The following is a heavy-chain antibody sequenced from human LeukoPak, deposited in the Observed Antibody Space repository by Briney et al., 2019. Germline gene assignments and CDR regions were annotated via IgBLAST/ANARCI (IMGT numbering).Heavy chain of an antibody. Sequence: GASVKVSCKTSGYTFTSYYIRWVRQAPGQGLEWMGIINPSGGSTDYAQKFQGRVTMTRDTSTSTVYMELSSLRSEDTAVYYCARQGRGVNQLLLYYFDYWGQGTLVTVSS. CDR3: ARQGRGVNQLLLYYFDY. J-gene: IGHJ4*02. D-gene: IGHD2-2*01. CDR2: INPSGGST. V-gene: IGHV1-46*01. CDR1: GYTFTSYY.